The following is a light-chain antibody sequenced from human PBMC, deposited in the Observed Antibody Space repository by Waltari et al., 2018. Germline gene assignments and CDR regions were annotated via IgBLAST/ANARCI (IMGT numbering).Light chain of an antibody. Sequence: AIRITQSPSSLSASTGDRVTITCRVSQGISSYLAWYQQKPGKAPKLLIYAASTLQSGVPSRFSGSGSGTDFTLTISCLQSEDFATYYCQQYYSYPQTFGGGTKVEIK. CDR1: QGISSY. V-gene: IGKV1-8*01. CDR3: QQYYSYPQT. CDR2: AAS. J-gene: IGKJ4*01.